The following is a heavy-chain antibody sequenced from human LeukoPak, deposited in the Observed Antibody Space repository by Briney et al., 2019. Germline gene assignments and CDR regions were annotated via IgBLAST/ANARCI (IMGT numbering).Heavy chain of an antibody. Sequence: PSETLSLTCAVSGGSISSYYWSWIRQPPGKGLEWIGFFYYSGSTNYNPSLKSRVTISVDTSKNHFSLKLSSVTAADTAVYYCARGPGGYSYGYYFDYWGQGNLVTVSS. CDR3: ARGPGGYSYGYYFDY. J-gene: IGHJ4*02. CDR2: FYYSGST. V-gene: IGHV4-59*01. CDR1: GGSISSYY. D-gene: IGHD5-18*01.